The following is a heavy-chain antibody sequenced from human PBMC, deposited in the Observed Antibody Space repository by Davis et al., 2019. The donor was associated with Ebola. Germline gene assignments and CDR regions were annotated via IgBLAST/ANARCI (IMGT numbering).Heavy chain of an antibody. Sequence: GGSLRLSCEASGFIFLNYGMSWVRQIPGKGLEWVSVISGSGGYTHYADIAKGRFIVSRDNSNNMLYLQMNSLRAEDTAVYFCAKAQWTTAKLNFDYWGQGTLVTVSS. CDR3: AKAQWTTAKLNFDY. V-gene: IGHV3-23*01. CDR1: GFIFLNYG. D-gene: IGHD4-17*01. CDR2: ISGSGGYT. J-gene: IGHJ4*02.